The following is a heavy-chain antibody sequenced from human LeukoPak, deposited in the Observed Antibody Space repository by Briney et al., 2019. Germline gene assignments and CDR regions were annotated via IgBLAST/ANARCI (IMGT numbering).Heavy chain of an antibody. CDR1: GYTFTGYY. V-gene: IGHV1-2*02. Sequence: ASVKVSCKASGYTFTGYYMHWVRQAPGQGLEWMGWINPNSGGTNYAQKFQGRVTMTRDTSISTAYMELSRLRSDDTAVYYCARYPIKYCSSTSCYTHNWFDPWGQGTLVTVSS. J-gene: IGHJ5*02. CDR3: ARYPIKYCSSTSCYTHNWFDP. CDR2: INPNSGGT. D-gene: IGHD2-2*02.